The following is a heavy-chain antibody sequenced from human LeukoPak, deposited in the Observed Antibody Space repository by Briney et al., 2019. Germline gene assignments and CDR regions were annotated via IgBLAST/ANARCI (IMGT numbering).Heavy chain of an antibody. Sequence: SQTMSLTCTVSGGSISSGDYYWDWIRQPPGKGLEWVGYIHYSGSTYYNPSLKSRLIMTVDMSTNQLSLSLNTLTAADSAVYYCARAAADNNSWYFFDYWGQGTLVTVSS. CDR2: IHYSGST. D-gene: IGHD2/OR15-2a*01. J-gene: IGHJ4*02. V-gene: IGHV4-30-4*01. CDR3: ARAAADNNSWYFFDY. CDR1: GGSISSGDYY.